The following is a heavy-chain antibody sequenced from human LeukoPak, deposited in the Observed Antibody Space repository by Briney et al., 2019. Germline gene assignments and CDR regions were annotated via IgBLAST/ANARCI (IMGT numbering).Heavy chain of an antibody. Sequence: GGSLRLSCAASGFTFTTYWKSWVRQAPGKGLEWVANIKQDGTEKYYVDSVKGRFTISRDNAKNSLYLQMNSLRAEDTAVYYCARDWAGGGDYYYYMDVWGKGTTVTVSS. V-gene: IGHV3-7*01. J-gene: IGHJ6*03. CDR2: IKQDGTEK. D-gene: IGHD7-27*01. CDR1: GFTFTTYW. CDR3: ARDWAGGGDYYYYMDV.